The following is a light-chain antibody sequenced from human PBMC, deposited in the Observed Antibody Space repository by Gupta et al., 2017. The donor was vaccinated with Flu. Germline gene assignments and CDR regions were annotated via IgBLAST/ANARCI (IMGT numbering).Light chain of an antibody. CDR1: QDIKQN. V-gene: IGKV1-33*01. CDR3: QQYNNLPYT. CDR2: DTS. Sequence: DIPMTQSSSSLSAFIGDRVTFTCQAGQDIKQNLNWFQQRPGQAPNVLIYDTSKVQTGVSSRFSGSGSGTDFSLTIDSLQPEDVATYFCQQYNNLPYTFGQGAKVEIK. J-gene: IGKJ2*01.